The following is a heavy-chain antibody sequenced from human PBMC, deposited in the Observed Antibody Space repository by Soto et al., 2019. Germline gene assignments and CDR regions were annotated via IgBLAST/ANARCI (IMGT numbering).Heavy chain of an antibody. J-gene: IGHJ3*02. Sequence: SETLSLTCAVYGGSFSGYYWSWIRQPPGKGLEWIGEINHSGSTNYNPSLKSRVTISVDTSKNQFSLKLSSVTAVDTAVYYCARWEVRDQNAFDIWGQGTMVTVSS. CDR1: GGSFSGYY. D-gene: IGHD3-10*01. CDR3: ARWEVRDQNAFDI. V-gene: IGHV4-34*01. CDR2: INHSGST.